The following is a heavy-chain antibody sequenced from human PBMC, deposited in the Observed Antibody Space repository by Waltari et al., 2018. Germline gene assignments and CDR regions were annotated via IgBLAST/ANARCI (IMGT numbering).Heavy chain of an antibody. CDR2: ISYDGSTT. V-gene: IGHV3-30*18. CDR3: AKDSAFRYNLYANYYFEF. Sequence: QVQLVESGGGVVQPGGSLRLSGITSGFPFPHYGIHWARQTPGKGLEWVAFISYDGSTTYYADSVKGRFTISRDTSKNTVFLQMSSLRAEDTAVYYCAKDSAFRYNLYANYYFEFWGQGTLVTVSS. CDR1: GFPFPHYG. J-gene: IGHJ4*02. D-gene: IGHD1-20*01.